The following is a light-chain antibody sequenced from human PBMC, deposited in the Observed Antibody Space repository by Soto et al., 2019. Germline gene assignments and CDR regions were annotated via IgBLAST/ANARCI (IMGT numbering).Light chain of an antibody. Sequence: QTALTQPSSVSGSPGRSITISCTGTISDVGGYNYVSWSQQHPGKAPQLMIYEVSKRPSGVSNRFSGSKSGNTASLTISGLQAEDEADYYFSSYTSSSTYVFGTGTKVTVL. J-gene: IGLJ1*01. CDR3: SSYTSSSTYV. CDR2: EVS. CDR1: ISDVGGYNY. V-gene: IGLV2-14*01.